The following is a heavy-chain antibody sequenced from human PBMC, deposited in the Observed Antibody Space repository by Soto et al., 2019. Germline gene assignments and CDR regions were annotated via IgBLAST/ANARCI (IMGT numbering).Heavy chain of an antibody. CDR2: MSGSGGST. J-gene: IGHJ4*02. CDR1: GFTFSIYA. D-gene: IGHD4-17*01. Sequence: PGGALRLSFAASGFTFSIYAMSWVRQAPGKGLEGVSAMSGSGGSTYYEASVKGRFNISRDNSKNTLYMQMKSMRAEDTAVYYCETRLPVDYWGQGTLVTVSS. V-gene: IGHV3-23*02. CDR3: ETRLPVDY.